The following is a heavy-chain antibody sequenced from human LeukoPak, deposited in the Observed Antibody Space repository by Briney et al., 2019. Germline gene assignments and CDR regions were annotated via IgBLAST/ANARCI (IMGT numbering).Heavy chain of an antibody. J-gene: IGHJ6*02. CDR2: TSSRSSTI. V-gene: IGHV3-48*04. CDR3: ARLRYYGMDV. CDR1: GFTFSGYD. Sequence: PGGSLRLSCAASGFTFSGYDMSWVRQAPGKGLEWVSYTSSRSSTIYYADSVKSRFTISRDNAKNSLYLQMNSLRAEDTAVYYCARLRYYGMDVWGQGTTVTVSS.